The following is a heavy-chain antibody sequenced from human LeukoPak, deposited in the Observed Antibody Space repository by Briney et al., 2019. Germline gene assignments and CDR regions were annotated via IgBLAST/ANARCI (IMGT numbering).Heavy chain of an antibody. CDR2: IKQDGSDM. CDR1: GFTFSSYW. J-gene: IGHJ4*02. V-gene: IGHV3-7*01. D-gene: IGHD2-8*02. CDR3: ARDSTVGRY. Sequence: PGGSLRLSCAASGFTFSSYWMNRVRQAPGKGLEWVANIKQDGSDMYYVDSVKGRFTISRDNAKGSLYLQMDSLRVGDTAVYYCARDSTVGRYWGQGTLVTVSS.